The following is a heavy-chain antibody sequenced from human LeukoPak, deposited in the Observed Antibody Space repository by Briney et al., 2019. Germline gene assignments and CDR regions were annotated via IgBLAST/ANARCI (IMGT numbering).Heavy chain of an antibody. CDR1: GFTFSSYS. D-gene: IGHD6-19*01. V-gene: IGHV3-66*02. Sequence: GGSLRLSCAASGFTFSSYSMNWVRQAPGKGLEWVSVIYSGASTYYRDSVKGRFTISRDYSKDTLDLQMTSLRIEDTAVYYCARLRSDWYSDGFDVWGPGTMVTVSS. CDR3: ARLRSDWYSDGFDV. J-gene: IGHJ3*01. CDR2: IYSGAST.